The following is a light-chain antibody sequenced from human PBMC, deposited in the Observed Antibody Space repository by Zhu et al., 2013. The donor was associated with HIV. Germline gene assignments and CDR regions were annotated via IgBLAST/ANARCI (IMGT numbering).Light chain of an antibody. Sequence: QTVVTQEPSFSVSPGGTVTLTCGLSSGSVSTSYYPSWYQQTPGQAPRTLIYNTDTRSSGVPDRFSGSKSGTSASLTISGLQAEDEADYYCQSYDSSLSGEGWLIGGGT. CDR2: NTD. CDR3: QSYDSSLSGEGWL. V-gene: IGLV8-61*01. CDR1: SGSVSTSYY. J-gene: IGLJ2*01.